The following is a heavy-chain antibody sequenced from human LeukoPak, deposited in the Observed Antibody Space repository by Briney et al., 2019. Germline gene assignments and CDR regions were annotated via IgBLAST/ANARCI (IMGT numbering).Heavy chain of an antibody. V-gene: IGHV4-4*02. Sequence: SETLSLTCAVSGGSISSSNWWSWVRQPPGKGLEWIGEIYHSGGTNYNPSLKSRVTISVDKSKNQFSLKLSSVTAADTAVYYCAFGRGSYYRYFDYWGQGTLVTVSS. D-gene: IGHD3-10*01. CDR2: IYHSGGT. CDR1: GGSISSSNW. J-gene: IGHJ4*02. CDR3: AFGRGSYYRYFDY.